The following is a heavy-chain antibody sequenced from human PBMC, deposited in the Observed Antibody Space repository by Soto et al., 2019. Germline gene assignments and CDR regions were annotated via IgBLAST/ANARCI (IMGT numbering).Heavy chain of an antibody. D-gene: IGHD3-10*01. J-gene: IGHJ3*02. V-gene: IGHV3-30*18. CDR1: GFTFSSYG. CDR2: ISYDGSNK. Sequence: QVQLVESGGGVVQPGRSLRLSCAASGFTFSSYGMHWVRQAPGKGLEWVAVISYDGSNKYYADSVKGRFTISRDNSKNTLYLQMNSLRAEDTAVYYCAKDQKPEGGLLWFGEPYDAFDIWGQGTMVTVSS. CDR3: AKDQKPEGGLLWFGEPYDAFDI.